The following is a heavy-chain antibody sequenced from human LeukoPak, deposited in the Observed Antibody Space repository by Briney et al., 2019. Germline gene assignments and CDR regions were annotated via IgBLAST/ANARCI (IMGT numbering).Heavy chain of an antibody. CDR3: ARDRDFSGWFDP. CDR1: GGSISSGSYY. D-gene: IGHD3-3*01. J-gene: IGHJ5*02. Sequence: TSETLSLTCTVSGGSISSGSYYWSWIRQPAGKGLEWIGRIYTSGSTNYNPSLKSRVTISVDTSKNQFSLKLSSVTAADTAVYYCARDRDFSGWFDPWGQGTLVTVSS. V-gene: IGHV4-61*02. CDR2: IYTSGST.